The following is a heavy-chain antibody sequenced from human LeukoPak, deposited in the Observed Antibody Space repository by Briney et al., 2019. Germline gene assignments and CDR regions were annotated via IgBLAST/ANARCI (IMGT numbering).Heavy chain of an antibody. CDR1: GFRFSSYG. Sequence: PGGTLRLSCAASGFRFSSYGMSWVRQAPGKGLEWVAVISYDGSNKYYADSVKGRFTISRDNSKNTLYLQMNSLRAEDTAVYYCARDDSEGINWFDPWGQGTLVTVSS. D-gene: IGHD1-14*01. J-gene: IGHJ5*02. CDR2: ISYDGSNK. V-gene: IGHV3-30*03. CDR3: ARDDSEGINWFDP.